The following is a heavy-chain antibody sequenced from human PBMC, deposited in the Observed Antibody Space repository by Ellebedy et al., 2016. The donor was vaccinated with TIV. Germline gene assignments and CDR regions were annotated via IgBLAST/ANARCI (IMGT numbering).Heavy chain of an antibody. CDR1: GGSISSSSYY. CDR2: IYYSGST. V-gene: IGHV4-39*07. J-gene: IGHJ4*02. Sequence: SETLSLXCTVSGGSISSSSYYWGWIRQPPGKGLEWIGSIYYSGSTYYNPSLKSRVTISVDTSKNQFSLKLSSVTAADTAVYYCARVRGRSSSQFRDWGQGTLVTVSS. CDR3: ARVRGRSSSQFRD. D-gene: IGHD6-13*01.